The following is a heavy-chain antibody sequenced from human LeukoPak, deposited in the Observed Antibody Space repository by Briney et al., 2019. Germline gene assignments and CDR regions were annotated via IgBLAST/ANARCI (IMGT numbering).Heavy chain of an antibody. D-gene: IGHD6-13*01. CDR3: AKSPLRAAAGEWIDP. CDR2: ISGSSDNT. V-gene: IGHV3-23*01. Sequence: GGSLRLSCAASGFTFSSYAMSWVRQAPGKGLEWASAISGSSDNTYYADSVKGRFTISRDNSKNMLYLQMNSLRVEDTAVYYCAKSPLRAAAGEWIDPWGQGTLVTVSS. J-gene: IGHJ5*02. CDR1: GFTFSSYA.